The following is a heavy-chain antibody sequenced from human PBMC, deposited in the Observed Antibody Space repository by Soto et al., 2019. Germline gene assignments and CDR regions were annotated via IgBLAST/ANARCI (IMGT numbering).Heavy chain of an antibody. D-gene: IGHD4-17*01. Sequence: QVQLVQSGAEVKKPGASVKVSCKASGYTFTSYGISWVRQAPGQGLEWMGWISAYNGNTNYAQKLQGRVTMTTDTSTSKAYMELRSLRSDDTAVYSCARLDYGGKSSPLYYYGMDVWGQGTTVTVSS. CDR3: ARLDYGGKSSPLYYYGMDV. J-gene: IGHJ6*02. CDR2: ISAYNGNT. V-gene: IGHV1-18*01. CDR1: GYTFTSYG.